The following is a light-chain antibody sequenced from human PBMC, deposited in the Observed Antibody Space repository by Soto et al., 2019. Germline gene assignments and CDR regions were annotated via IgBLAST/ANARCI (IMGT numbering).Light chain of an antibody. V-gene: IGLV2-23*01. J-gene: IGLJ1*01. Sequence: QSALTQSASVSGSPGQSITISCTGTSSDVGTYNLVSWYQHHPGKAPKLMIYEGSKRPSGVSNRFSGSKSGNTASLTISGLQAEDEADYYCCSYAGSSTYVFGTGTKLTVL. CDR1: SSDVGTYNL. CDR2: EGS. CDR3: CSYAGSSTYV.